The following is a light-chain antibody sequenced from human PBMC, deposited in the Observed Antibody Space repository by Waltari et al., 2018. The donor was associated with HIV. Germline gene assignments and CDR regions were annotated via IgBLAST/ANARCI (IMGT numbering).Light chain of an antibody. J-gene: IGKJ2*01. CDR3: QQYYSCCT. CDR2: KAS. V-gene: IGKV1-5*03. Sequence: DIQMTQSPSTLSASVGDRVTITCRARQRVSTRLAWYQQKQGQAPHLLIYKASDLEVGVPSRFSGSRSGTEFTLTISSLQPDDFATYYCQQYYSCCTFGQGTKLEIK. CDR1: QRVSTR.